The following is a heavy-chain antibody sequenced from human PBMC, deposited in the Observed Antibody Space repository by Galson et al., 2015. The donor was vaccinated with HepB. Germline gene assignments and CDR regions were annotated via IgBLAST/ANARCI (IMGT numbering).Heavy chain of an antibody. J-gene: IGHJ4*02. D-gene: IGHD6-13*01. V-gene: IGHV4-38-2*02. CDR3: ARGIAAAGHYFDY. Sequence: TLSLTCTVSGYSISSGYYWGWIRQPPGKGLEWIGSIYHSGSTYYYPSLKSRVTISVDTSKNQSSLKLSSVTAADTAVYYCARGIAAAGHYFDYWGQGTLVTASS. CDR2: IYHSGST. CDR1: GYSISSGYY.